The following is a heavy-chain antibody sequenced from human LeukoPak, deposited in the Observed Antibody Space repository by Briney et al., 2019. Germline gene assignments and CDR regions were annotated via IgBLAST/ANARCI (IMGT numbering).Heavy chain of an antibody. Sequence: GGSLRLSCAASGFTFDDYGMSWVRQGPGKGLEWVSGINWNGGSIGYADSVKGRFTISRDNAKNSLYLQMNSLRAEDTALYYCARDPTEGFEELLSPPDYWGQGTLVTVSS. J-gene: IGHJ4*02. CDR3: ARDPTEGFEELLSPPDY. V-gene: IGHV3-20*04. D-gene: IGHD3-10*01. CDR2: INWNGGSI. CDR1: GFTFDDYG.